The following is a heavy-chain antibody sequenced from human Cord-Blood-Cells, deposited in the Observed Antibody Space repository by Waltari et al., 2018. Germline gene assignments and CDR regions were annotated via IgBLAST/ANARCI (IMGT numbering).Heavy chain of an antibody. J-gene: IGHJ5*02. Sequence: QVQLQESGPGLVKPSETLSLTCAVSGYSISSGYYWGWIRQPPGKGLEWIGSIYHSGSTYYNPPLKSRVTISVDTSKNQFSLKLSSVTAADTAVYYCARVTPDYDFWSGHTNWFDPWGQGTLVTVSS. CDR2: IYHSGST. D-gene: IGHD3-3*01. CDR1: GYSISSGYY. CDR3: ARVTPDYDFWSGHTNWFDP. V-gene: IGHV4-38-2*01.